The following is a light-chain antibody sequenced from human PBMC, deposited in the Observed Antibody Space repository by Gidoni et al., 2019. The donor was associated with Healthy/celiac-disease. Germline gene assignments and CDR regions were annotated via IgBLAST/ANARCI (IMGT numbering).Light chain of an antibody. Sequence: EIVLTQSPGTLSLSPGERATLSCRASQSVSSSYLAWYQQKPGQAPRLLIYGASSRATGIPDRFSGSGSGTDFTLTISRLEPEDFAVYYCQQYGSSPMCSFG. V-gene: IGKV3-20*01. J-gene: IGKJ2*04. CDR3: QQYGSSPMCS. CDR2: GAS. CDR1: QSVSSSY.